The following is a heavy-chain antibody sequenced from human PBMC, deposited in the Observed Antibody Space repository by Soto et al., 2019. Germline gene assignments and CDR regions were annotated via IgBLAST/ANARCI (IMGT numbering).Heavy chain of an antibody. Sequence: PGGSLRLSCTASGFTFGVYAMSWFRQAPGKGLEWVGFIRSKAYGGTTEYAASVKGRFTISRDDSKSIAYLQMNSLKTEDTAVYYCTRGGITMVRGVGSRNYYMDVWGKGTTVTVSS. D-gene: IGHD3-10*01. V-gene: IGHV3-49*03. CDR2: IRSKAYGGTT. CDR3: TRGGITMVRGVGSRNYYMDV. J-gene: IGHJ6*03. CDR1: GFTFGVYA.